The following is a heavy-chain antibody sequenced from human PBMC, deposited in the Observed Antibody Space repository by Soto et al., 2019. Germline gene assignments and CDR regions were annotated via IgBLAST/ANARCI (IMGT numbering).Heavy chain of an antibody. CDR1: GFTFSSYD. CDR3: AKNYNTPPGSDFDY. CDR2: ISGSGGTT. V-gene: IGHV3-23*01. D-gene: IGHD1-20*01. Sequence: PGGSLRLSCAASGFTFSSYDMTWVRQAPGKGLEWVSTISGSGGTTFYSDSVRGRFTISRDNSKNTLYLQMNSLRAEDTAVYYCAKNYNTPPGSDFDYWGQGTLVTVSS. J-gene: IGHJ4*02.